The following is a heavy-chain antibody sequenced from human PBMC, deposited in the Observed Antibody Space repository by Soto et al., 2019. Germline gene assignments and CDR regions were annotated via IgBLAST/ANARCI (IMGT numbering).Heavy chain of an antibody. D-gene: IGHD3-16*01. Sequence: QVQLVQSGAEVKKPGASVKVSCKASGYTFTNHYMHWVRQAPGQGLEWMGWINPNTGGTNYAQKFQGCVTMTRDTSITTAYMEVSRLKSDDTAVYYCARADRRGHFSCMDVWGQGTTVTVS. CDR1: GYTFTNHY. J-gene: IGHJ6*02. CDR2: INPNTGGT. V-gene: IGHV1-2*04. CDR3: ARADRRGHFSCMDV.